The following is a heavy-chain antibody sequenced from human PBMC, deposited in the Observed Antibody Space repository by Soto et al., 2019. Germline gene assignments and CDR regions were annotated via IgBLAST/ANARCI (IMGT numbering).Heavy chain of an antibody. J-gene: IGHJ5*02. D-gene: IGHD6-13*01. CDR2: MNPNSGNT. CDR3: AGERAAAGSNRFDP. CDR1: GYTFTSYD. Sequence: QVQLVQSGVEVKKPGASVKVSCKASGYTFTSYDINWVRQATGQGLEWMGWMNPNSGNTGYAQKFQGRVTMTRNTSISTAYMELSSLRSEDTAVYYCAGERAAAGSNRFDPWGQGTWVIVSS. V-gene: IGHV1-8*01.